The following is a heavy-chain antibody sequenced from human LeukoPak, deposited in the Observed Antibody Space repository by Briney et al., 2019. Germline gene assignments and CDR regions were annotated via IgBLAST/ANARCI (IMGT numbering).Heavy chain of an antibody. Sequence: GGSLRLSCAASGFTFSSLWMHWVRQAPGKGLVWVSRIDTDGSTTVYAESVKGRFTSSRDNAKNTLYLQMNSLRAEDTAVYYCARSEYSSTWYGDHYYYYMDVWGKGTTVTVSS. CDR3: ARSEYSSTWYGDHYYYYMDV. D-gene: IGHD6-13*01. J-gene: IGHJ6*03. CDR2: IDTDGSTT. CDR1: GFTFSSLW. V-gene: IGHV3-74*01.